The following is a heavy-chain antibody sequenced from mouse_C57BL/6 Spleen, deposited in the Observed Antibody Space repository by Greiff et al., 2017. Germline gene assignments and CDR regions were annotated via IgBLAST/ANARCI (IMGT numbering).Heavy chain of an antibody. CDR3: ARRDSSGAWFAY. Sequence: EVQLVESGGGLVKPGGSLKLSCAASGFTFSSYTMSWVRQTPEKRLEWVATISGGGGNTYYPDSVKGRFTISRDNAKNTLYLQMSSLRSEDTALYYGARRDSSGAWFAYWGQGTLVTVSA. J-gene: IGHJ3*01. D-gene: IGHD3-2*02. CDR1: GFTFSSYT. V-gene: IGHV5-9*01. CDR2: ISGGGGNT.